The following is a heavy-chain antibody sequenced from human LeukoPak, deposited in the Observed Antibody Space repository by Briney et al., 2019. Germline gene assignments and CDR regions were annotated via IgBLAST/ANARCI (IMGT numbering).Heavy chain of an antibody. CDR1: GGSIISNHF. Sequence: SETLSLTCTVSGGSIISNHFWGWIRQPPGKGLEWIGSIYYSGITYYNTSLKSRVTMAVDTSKNQISLHLSSVTAADTAVYYCARQSDYYDSSGYRRDAFDIWGQGTMVTVSS. V-gene: IGHV4-39*01. J-gene: IGHJ3*02. CDR3: ARQSDYYDSSGYRRDAFDI. D-gene: IGHD3-22*01. CDR2: IYYSGIT.